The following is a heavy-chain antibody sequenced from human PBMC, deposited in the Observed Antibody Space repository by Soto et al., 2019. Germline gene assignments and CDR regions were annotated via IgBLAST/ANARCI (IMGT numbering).Heavy chain of an antibody. V-gene: IGHV4-30-4*01. D-gene: IGHD3-10*01. Sequence: QVQLQASGPGLVKPSQTLSLTCSVSGDSISSGNYYWTWISQPPGKGLEWIGYIFYSGTTYYNPSIVSLLTITIDPSKNHFSLNLSSVTAADTAVYYCARERGWFGEFNYYYNGMDLWCQGTTVTVSS. CDR1: GDSISSGNYY. CDR2: IFYSGTT. J-gene: IGHJ6*02. CDR3: ARERGWFGEFNYYYNGMDL.